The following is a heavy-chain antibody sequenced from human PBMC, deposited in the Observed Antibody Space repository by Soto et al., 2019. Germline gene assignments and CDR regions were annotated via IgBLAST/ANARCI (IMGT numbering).Heavy chain of an antibody. Sequence: SETLSLTCAVYGGSFSGYSWTWIRQPPGTGLEWIGEINHSGSTNYNPSLKSRVTISVDTSKNQFSLKLTSVTAADTAVYYCARLGGYYQAFDNWGQGTLVTVSS. CDR1: GGSFSGYS. V-gene: IGHV4-34*01. D-gene: IGHD3-3*01. J-gene: IGHJ4*02. CDR2: INHSGST. CDR3: ARLGGYYQAFDN.